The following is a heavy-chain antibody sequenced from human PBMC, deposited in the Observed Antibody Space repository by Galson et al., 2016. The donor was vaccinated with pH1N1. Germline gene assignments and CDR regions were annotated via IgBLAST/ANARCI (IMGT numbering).Heavy chain of an antibody. Sequence: SLRLSCAASGFTLDTYSMNWVRHVPGKGLEWVAYISGTSLSLYYADTVKGRFSISRDNAKKALYLQMTSLRPEDTAVYYCARGCPKCSPFCYYIDVWGKGTTVIVSS. CDR3: ARGCPKCSPFCYYIDV. V-gene: IGHV3-48*04. CDR2: ISGTSLSL. CDR1: GFTLDTYS. J-gene: IGHJ6*04. D-gene: IGHD2-21*02.